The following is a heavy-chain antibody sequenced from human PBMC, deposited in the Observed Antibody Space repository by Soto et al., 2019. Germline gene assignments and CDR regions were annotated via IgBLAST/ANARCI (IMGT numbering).Heavy chain of an antibody. V-gene: IGHV2-5*02. J-gene: IGHJ4*02. CDR3: AHRPGGYLSGWDNGYFDY. CDR1: GFSFSTSQVG. CDR2: IYWDDDK. Sequence: QITLNESGPTLVKPTQTLTLTCTFSGFSFSTSQVGVGWIRQPPGKAQEGLALIYWDDDKRYSPSPRSRLSITKDTTKNQVVLTMTNMDPVDTATYYCAHRPGGYLSGWDNGYFDYWGRGALVTVSS. D-gene: IGHD6-19*01.